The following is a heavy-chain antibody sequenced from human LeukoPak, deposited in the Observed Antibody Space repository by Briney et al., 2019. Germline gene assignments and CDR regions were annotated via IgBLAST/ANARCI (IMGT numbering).Heavy chain of an antibody. D-gene: IGHD2-2*01. V-gene: IGHV1-2*02. CDR2: INPNSGGT. Sequence: ASVKVSCKASGYTFTGYYMHWVRQAPGQGLEWMGWINPNSGGTNYAQKFQGRVTMTRDTSISTAYRELSRLRSDDTAVYYCAPTYPIRSSTSCYSYWGQGTLVTVSS. CDR3: APTYPIRSSTSCYSY. CDR1: GYTFTGYY. J-gene: IGHJ4*02.